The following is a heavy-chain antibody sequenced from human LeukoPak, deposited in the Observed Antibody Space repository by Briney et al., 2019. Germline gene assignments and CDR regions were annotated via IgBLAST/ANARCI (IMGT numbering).Heavy chain of an antibody. J-gene: IGHJ6*02. D-gene: IGHD5-18*01. CDR1: GGSISSYY. CDR3: ARGYRLYYYGMDA. CDR2: IYYSGST. Sequence: PSETLSLTCTVSGGSISSYYWSWIRQPPGKGLEWIVYIYYSGSTNYNPSLKSRVTISVDTSKNHFSLKLSSVTAADTAVYYCARGYRLYYYGMDAWGQGTTVTVSS. V-gene: IGHV4-59*01.